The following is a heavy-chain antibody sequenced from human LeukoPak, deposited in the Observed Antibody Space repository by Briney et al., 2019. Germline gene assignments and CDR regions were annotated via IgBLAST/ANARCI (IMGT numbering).Heavy chain of an antibody. V-gene: IGHV3-11*04. CDR2: ISSSGSTV. CDR1: GFTFSDYY. CDR3: ARQYLGNYYFDF. J-gene: IGHJ4*02. Sequence: GGSLRLSCAASGFTFSDYYMSWIRQAPGKGLEWVSYISSSGSTVYYADSVKGRFTISRDYAKNSLYLQMNSLRVEDTAVYYCARQYLGNYYFDFWGQGTLVTVSS. D-gene: IGHD1-7*01.